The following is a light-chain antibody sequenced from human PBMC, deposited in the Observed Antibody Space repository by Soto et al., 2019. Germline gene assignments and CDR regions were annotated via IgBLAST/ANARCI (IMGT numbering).Light chain of an antibody. CDR1: TGTVTTGHY. Sequence: QAVVTQEPSLTVSPGGTVTLTCAASTGTVTTGHYSCWYQQKPGQAPRTLIYETNKRHSWTPDRFSGSLIGGRAALTLSGAHPDDEADYYWLLSYSHGVVFGGGTKLTVL. J-gene: IGLJ2*01. CDR3: LLSYSHGVV. CDR2: ETN. V-gene: IGLV7-46*01.